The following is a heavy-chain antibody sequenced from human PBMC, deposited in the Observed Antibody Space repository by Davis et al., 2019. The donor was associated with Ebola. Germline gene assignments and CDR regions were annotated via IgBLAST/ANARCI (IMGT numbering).Heavy chain of an antibody. CDR2: IDYSGST. Sequence: GSLRLPCTVSGGSVSTGTYYWSWIRQPPGKGLAWIVYIDYSGSTNYNPSLKSRVTISVATSKNQFSLKLSSVTAADTAVYYCARRAYYYDSSGYYLGAFDIWGQGTMVTVSS. D-gene: IGHD3-22*01. V-gene: IGHV4-61*01. CDR3: ARRAYYYDSSGYYLGAFDI. J-gene: IGHJ3*02. CDR1: GGSVSTGTYY.